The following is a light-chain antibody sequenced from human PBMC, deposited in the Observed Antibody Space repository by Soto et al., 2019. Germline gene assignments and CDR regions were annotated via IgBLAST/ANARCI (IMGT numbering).Light chain of an antibody. CDR3: GTWDSSLSAYV. CDR1: SSNIGNNY. J-gene: IGLJ1*01. V-gene: IGLV1-51*01. CDR2: DNN. Sequence: QSGLTQPPSVSAAPGQKATISCSGSSSNIGNNYVSWYQQLPGTAPKLLIYDNNKRPSGIPDRFSDSKSGTSDTLAITGLQTGDEADDYCGTWDSSLSAYVFGTGTKVTVL.